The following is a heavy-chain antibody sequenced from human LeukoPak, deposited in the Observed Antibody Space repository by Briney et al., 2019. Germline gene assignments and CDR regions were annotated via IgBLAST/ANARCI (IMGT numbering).Heavy chain of an antibody. V-gene: IGHV3-49*04. CDR3: TREDLYYYYMDV. CDR1: GFTFGEHV. CDR2: IRSRTFRGTT. Sequence: GGSLRLSCTASGFTFGEHVVSWVRQAPGKGLEWVGLIRSRTFRGTTENAASVEGRFTFSRDDSKSIAYLQMNSLKTEDPAVYYCTREDLYYYYMDVWGKGTTVTVSS. J-gene: IGHJ6*03.